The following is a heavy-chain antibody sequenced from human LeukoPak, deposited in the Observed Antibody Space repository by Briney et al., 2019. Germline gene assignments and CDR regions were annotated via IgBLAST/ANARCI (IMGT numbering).Heavy chain of an antibody. Sequence: ASVKVSCKASGYTFTSYGISWVRQAPGQGLEWMGWISAYNGNTNYAQKLQGRVTMTTDTSTSTAYMELRSLRSDDTAVYYCARVHPYNWNDVGIYYFDYWGQGTLVTVSS. CDR2: ISAYNGNT. J-gene: IGHJ4*02. V-gene: IGHV1-18*01. CDR3: ARVHPYNWNDVGIYYFDY. CDR1: GYTFTSYG. D-gene: IGHD1-20*01.